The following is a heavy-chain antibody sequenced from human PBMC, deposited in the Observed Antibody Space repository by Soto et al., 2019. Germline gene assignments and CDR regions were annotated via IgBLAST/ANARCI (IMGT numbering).Heavy chain of an antibody. V-gene: IGHV1-69*08. CDR2: IIPILGIA. Sequence: QVQLVQSGAEVKKPGSSVKVSCKASGGTFSSYTISWVRQAPGQGLEWMGRIIPILGIANYAQKLQGRVTITADKSTSTSYMELSSLRSEDTAVYYCSREHTSISASFDPWGQGTLVTVSS. CDR3: SREHTSISASFDP. D-gene: IGHD6-13*01. J-gene: IGHJ5*02. CDR1: GGTFSSYT.